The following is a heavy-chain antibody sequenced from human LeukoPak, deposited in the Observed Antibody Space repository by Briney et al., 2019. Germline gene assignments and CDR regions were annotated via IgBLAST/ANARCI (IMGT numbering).Heavy chain of an antibody. CDR1: GFTFSSYS. D-gene: IGHD3-10*01. CDR3: ARERWFGELFQYYFDY. V-gene: IGHV3-48*01. J-gene: IGHJ4*02. CDR2: ISSSSSTI. Sequence: GGSLRLSCAASGFTFSSYSMNWVRQAPGKGLEWVSYISSSSSTIYYADSVRGRFTISRDNAKNSLYLQMNSLRAEDTAVHYCARERWFGELFQYYFDYWGQGTLVTVSS.